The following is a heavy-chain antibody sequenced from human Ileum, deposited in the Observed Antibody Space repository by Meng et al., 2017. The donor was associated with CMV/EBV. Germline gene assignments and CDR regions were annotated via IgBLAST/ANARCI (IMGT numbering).Heavy chain of an antibody. D-gene: IGHD6-13*01. CDR1: GFTFSSYS. CDR3: ARGQAGTC. J-gene: IGHJ4*02. V-gene: IGHV3-21*01. CDR2: ISSSSSYI. Sequence: GESLKISCAASGFTFSSYSMNWVRQAPGKGLEWVSSISSSSSYIYYADSVKGRFTISRDNAKNSLYLQMNSLSAEDTAVYYCARGQAGTCWGQGTLVTVSS.